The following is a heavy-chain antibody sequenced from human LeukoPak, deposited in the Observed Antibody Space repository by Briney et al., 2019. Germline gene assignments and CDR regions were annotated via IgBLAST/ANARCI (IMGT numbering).Heavy chain of an antibody. V-gene: IGHV1-69*04. J-gene: IGHJ5*02. D-gene: IGHD4-17*01. CDR3: ARDRLDYGDYVGWFDP. CDR1: GYTFINYD. Sequence: SVKVSCKASGYTFINYDINWVRQAPGQGLEWMARFIPIFGITNYVQRFQGRITVSADTSTNTAYLEVGSLKSEDTAVYFCARDRLDYGDYVGWFDPWGQGTLVTVSS. CDR2: FIPIFGIT.